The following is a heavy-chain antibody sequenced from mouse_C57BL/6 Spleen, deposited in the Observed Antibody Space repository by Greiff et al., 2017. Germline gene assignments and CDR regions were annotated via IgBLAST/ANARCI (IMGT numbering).Heavy chain of an antibody. V-gene: IGHV1-81*01. J-gene: IGHJ2*01. CDR1: GYTFTSYG. D-gene: IGHD2-4*01. Sequence: VKLVESGAELARPGASVKLSCKASGYTFTSYGISWVKQRTGQGLEWIGEIYPRSGNTYYNEKFKGKATLTADKSSSTAYMELRSLTSEDSAVYFCARRDDYDGFDYWGQGTTLTVSS. CDR3: ARRDDYDGFDY. CDR2: IYPRSGNT.